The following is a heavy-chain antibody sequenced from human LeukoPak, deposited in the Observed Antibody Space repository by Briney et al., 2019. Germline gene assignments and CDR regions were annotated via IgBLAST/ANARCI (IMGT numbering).Heavy chain of an antibody. CDR2: MNPNSGNA. CDR1: GYTFTSYY. CDR3: ARGHYDILTGYSFDY. J-gene: IGHJ4*02. V-gene: IGHV1-8*02. D-gene: IGHD3-9*01. Sequence: GASVKVSCKASGYTFTSYYMHWVRQATGQGLEWMGWMNPNSGNAGYAQKFQGRVTMTRNTSISTAYMELSSLRSEDTAVYYCARGHYDILTGYSFDYWGQGTLVTVSS.